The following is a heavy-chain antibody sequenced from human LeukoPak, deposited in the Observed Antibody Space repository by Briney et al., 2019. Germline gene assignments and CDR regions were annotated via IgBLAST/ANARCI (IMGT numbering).Heavy chain of an antibody. V-gene: IGHV1-69*13. CDR1: GGTFSSYA. CDR2: IIPTFGTA. CDR3: ARERGYDFWSGGRLDY. D-gene: IGHD3-3*01. Sequence: ASVKVSCKASGGTFSSYAISWVRQAPGQGLEWMGGIIPTFGTANYAQKFQGRVTITADESTSTAYMELSSLRSEDTAVYYCARERGYDFWSGGRLDYWGQGTLVTVSS. J-gene: IGHJ4*02.